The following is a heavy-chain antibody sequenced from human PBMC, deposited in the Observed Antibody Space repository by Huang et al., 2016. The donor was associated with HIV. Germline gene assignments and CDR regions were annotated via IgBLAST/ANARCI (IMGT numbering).Heavy chain of an antibody. CDR1: RYTFTSYA. V-gene: IGHV1-3*01. Sequence: QVQLVQSGAEGKKHGASVKVSCKASRYTFTSYAMHWLRQAPGQRLEWMGWTNGGNGKTKDSQKFPGRFTINRDTSARTAYMELSSLRSEVTAVYYCAKGGYCSGVMCSYNWFDPWGQGTLVTVSS. D-gene: IGHD2-15*01. CDR3: AKGGYCSGVMCSYNWFDP. J-gene: IGHJ5*02. CDR2: TNGGNGKT.